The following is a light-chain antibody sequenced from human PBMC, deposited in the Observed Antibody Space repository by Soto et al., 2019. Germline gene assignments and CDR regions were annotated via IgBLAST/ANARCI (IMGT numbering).Light chain of an antibody. V-gene: IGKV3D-15*01. CDR1: QSVSGD. CDR3: QQYNNWLT. J-gene: IGKJ4*01. Sequence: EIVMTQSPATLSVSPGERATLSCRASQSVSGDLAWYQQRPGQAPRLLIYGASTRATGIPARFSGSGSGTEFTLPISSLQSEDFAIYCCQQYNNWLTFGGGTKVEIK. CDR2: GAS.